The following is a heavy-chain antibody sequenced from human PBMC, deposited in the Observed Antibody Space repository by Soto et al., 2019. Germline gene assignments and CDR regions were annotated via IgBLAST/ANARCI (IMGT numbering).Heavy chain of an antibody. CDR3: ARDAANYYDSSGYDY. Sequence: ASVKVSCKASGYTFTSYGISWVRQAPGQGLECMGWISAYNGNTNYAQKLQGRVTMTTXTXXSXXXMXLXXLRXDXTAVYYCARDAANYYDSSGYDYWGQGTLVTVSS. D-gene: IGHD3-22*01. J-gene: IGHJ4*02. CDR2: ISAYNGNT. CDR1: GYTFTSYG. V-gene: IGHV1-18*01.